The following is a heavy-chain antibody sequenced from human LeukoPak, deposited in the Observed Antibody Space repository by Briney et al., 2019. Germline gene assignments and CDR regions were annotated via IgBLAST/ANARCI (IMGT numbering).Heavy chain of an antibody. D-gene: IGHD1-26*01. V-gene: IGHV4-34*01. Sequence: GSLRLSCAASGFTFSSYAMSWVRQAPGKGLEWIGEINHSGSTNYNPSLKSRVTISVDTSKNQFSLKLSSVTAADTAVYYCARGGNSGSYSALYYFDYWGQGTLVTVSS. J-gene: IGHJ4*02. CDR3: ARGGNSGSYSALYYFDY. CDR2: INHSGST. CDR1: GFTFSSYA.